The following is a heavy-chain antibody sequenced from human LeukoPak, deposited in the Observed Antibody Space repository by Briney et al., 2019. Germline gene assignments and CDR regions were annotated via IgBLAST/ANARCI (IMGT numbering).Heavy chain of an antibody. Sequence: PSETLSLTCTVSGGSVSSGIYYWSWIRQPPGKGLEWIGYIYYRGSTNYNPSLKSRVTISIDTSKNQFSLKLSSVTAADTALYYCARRVSSGYSDYWGQGTLVTVSS. CDR3: ARRVSSGYSDY. CDR2: IYYRGST. V-gene: IGHV4-61*01. CDR1: GGSVSSGIYY. D-gene: IGHD3-22*01. J-gene: IGHJ4*02.